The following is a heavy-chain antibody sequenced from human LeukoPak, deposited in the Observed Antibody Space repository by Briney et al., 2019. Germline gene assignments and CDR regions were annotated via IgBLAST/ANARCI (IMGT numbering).Heavy chain of an antibody. D-gene: IGHD2-2*01. V-gene: IGHV3-74*01. CDR1: GNYL. J-gene: IGHJ4*02. Sequence: GGSLRLSCAASGNYLMHWVRQAPGKGLVWVSHVNSDGSWTSHADSVKGRFTISKDNAKNTAYLQMNNLRTEDTAVYYCVSFYETNWGRGTLVTVSS. CDR2: VNSDGSWT. CDR3: VSFYETN.